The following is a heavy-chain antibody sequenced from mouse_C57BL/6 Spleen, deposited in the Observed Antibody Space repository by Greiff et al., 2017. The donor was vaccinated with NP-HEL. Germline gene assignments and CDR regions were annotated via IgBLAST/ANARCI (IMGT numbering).Heavy chain of an antibody. Sequence: VQLQQPGAELVRPGSSVKLSCKASGYTFTSYWMHWVKQRPIQGLEWIGNIDPSDSETHYNQKFKDKATLTVDKSSSTAYMRLSSLTSEDSAVYYCARWDYDGNFDYWGQGTTLTVSS. CDR1: GYTFTSYW. CDR3: ARWDYDGNFDY. D-gene: IGHD2-4*01. V-gene: IGHV1-52*01. J-gene: IGHJ2*01. CDR2: IDPSDSET.